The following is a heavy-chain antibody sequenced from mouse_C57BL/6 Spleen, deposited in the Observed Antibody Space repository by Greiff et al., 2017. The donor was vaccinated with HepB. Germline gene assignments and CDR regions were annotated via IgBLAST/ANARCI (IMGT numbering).Heavy chain of an antibody. J-gene: IGHJ2*01. CDR1: GYAFTNYL. Sequence: QVQLQQSGAELVRPGTSVEVSCKASGYAFTNYLIEWVKQRPGQGLEWIGVINPGSGGTNYNEKFKGKATLTADKSSSTAYMQLSSLTSEDSAVYFCARRGLIPDYWGQGTTLTVSS. CDR2: INPGSGGT. CDR3: ARRGLIPDY. D-gene: IGHD3-3*01. V-gene: IGHV1-54*01.